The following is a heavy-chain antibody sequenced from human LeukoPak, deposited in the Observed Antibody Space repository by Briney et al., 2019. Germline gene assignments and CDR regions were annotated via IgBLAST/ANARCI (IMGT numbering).Heavy chain of an antibody. V-gene: IGHV3-21*01. CDR2: ISSSSNYI. J-gene: IGHJ6*03. CDR1: GFTFSTYD. CDR3: ARAKTLDYYYFYMDV. Sequence: GGSLRLSCAATGFTFSTYDMNWVRQAPGKGLEWVSSISSSSNYIYYADSVKGRFTISRDNAKKSLYLQMSSLGAEDTAVYYCARAKTLDYYYFYMDVWGKGTTVTVSS.